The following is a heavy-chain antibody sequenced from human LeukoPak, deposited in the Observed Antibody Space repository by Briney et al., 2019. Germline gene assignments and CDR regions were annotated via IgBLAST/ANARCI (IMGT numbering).Heavy chain of an antibody. CDR3: TRYNNDHFDY. D-gene: IGHD1-14*01. CDR1: GFTFGGYV. Sequence: GGSLRLSCAGSGFTFGGYVMHWFRQTPGKGLEWVAVIAYDGSRAFYADSVKGRFTISRDNSKNTMSVQMDDLRAEDTAVYYCTRYNNDHFDYWGQGTLVTLSS. V-gene: IGHV3-33*01. CDR2: IAYDGSRA. J-gene: IGHJ4*02.